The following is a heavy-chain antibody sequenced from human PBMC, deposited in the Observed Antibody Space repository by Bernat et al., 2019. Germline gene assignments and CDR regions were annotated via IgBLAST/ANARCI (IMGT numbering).Heavy chain of an antibody. D-gene: IGHD3-10*01. CDR3: AKDINDYVSGSYYNVFDY. V-gene: IGHV3-23*01. CDR2: IKGSGVRT. CDR1: GFTFSSYA. Sequence: EVQLLESGGGLVQPGGSLRLSCAASGFTFSSYAMSWVRQIPGKGLEWVLAIKGSGVRTYYADSMKCRFTISRNNSKNMLYLQMNSLRAGDTAVYYCAKDINDYVSGSYYNVFDYWGQGTLVTVSS. J-gene: IGHJ4*02.